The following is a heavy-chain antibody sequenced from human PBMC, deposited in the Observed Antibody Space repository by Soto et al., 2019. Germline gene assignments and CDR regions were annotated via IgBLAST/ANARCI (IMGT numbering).Heavy chain of an antibody. CDR1: GYTFTSYY. CDR2: INPNSGGT. V-gene: IGHV1-2*02. CDR3: ARTTVAKPRFDP. D-gene: IGHD4-17*01. J-gene: IGHJ5*02. Sequence: ASVKVSCKASGYTFTSYYMHWVRQAPGQGLEWMGWINPNSGGTNYAQKFQGRVTMTRDTSISTAYMELSRLRSDDTAVYYCARTTVAKPRFDPWGQGTLVTVSS.